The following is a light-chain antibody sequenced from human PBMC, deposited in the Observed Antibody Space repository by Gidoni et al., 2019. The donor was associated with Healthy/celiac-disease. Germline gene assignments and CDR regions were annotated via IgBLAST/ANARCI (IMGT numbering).Light chain of an antibody. CDR1: QSVSSSY. CDR2: CAS. J-gene: IGKJ5*01. Sequence: EIVLTQSPGTLSWSPGERATLSCRASQSVSSSYLAWYQQKPGQAPRLLIYCASSRATGIPDRFSGSGSGTDFTLTISRLEPEDFAVYYCQQYGSSPPITFGQGTRLEIK. V-gene: IGKV3-20*01. CDR3: QQYGSSPPIT.